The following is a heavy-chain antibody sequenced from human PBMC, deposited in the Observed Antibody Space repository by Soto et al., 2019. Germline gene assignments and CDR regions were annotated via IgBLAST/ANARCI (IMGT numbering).Heavy chain of an antibody. Sequence: GGSLRLSCAASGFTFSSYAMHWVRQAPGKGLEWVAVISYDGSNKYYADSVKGRFTISRDNSKNTLYLQMNSLRAEDTAVYYCAREPRPTYYGSGKTFDYWGQGTLVTVSS. V-gene: IGHV3-30-3*01. CDR2: ISYDGSNK. D-gene: IGHD3-10*01. CDR1: GFTFSSYA. CDR3: AREPRPTYYGSGKTFDY. J-gene: IGHJ4*02.